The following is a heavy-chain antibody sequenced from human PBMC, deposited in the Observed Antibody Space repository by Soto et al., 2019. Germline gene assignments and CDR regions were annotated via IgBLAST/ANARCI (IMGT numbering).Heavy chain of an antibody. V-gene: IGHV3-23*01. CDR3: AKEPGYSSGLGPFDY. D-gene: IGHD6-19*01. J-gene: IGHJ4*02. CDR2: LSGSGGST. CDR1: GFTFSSYA. Sequence: EVQLLESGGGLVQPGGSLRLSCAASGFTFSSYAMSWVRQAPGKGLEWVSALSGSGGSTYYADSVKGRFTISRDNSKNTLYLQVNSLRAEDTAVYYCAKEPGYSSGLGPFDYWGQGTLVTVSS.